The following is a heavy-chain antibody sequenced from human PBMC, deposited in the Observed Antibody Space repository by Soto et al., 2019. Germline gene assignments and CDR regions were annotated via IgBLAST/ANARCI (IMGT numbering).Heavy chain of an antibody. CDR3: ARDQLEGNWFDP. CDR2: IYHSGST. Sequence: SETLSLTCAVSGGSISSGGYSWNWIRQPPGKGLEWIGYIYHSGSTLYNPYLKSRVNISVDKSKKQLYLKLSSVTAADTAVYYCARDQLEGNWFDPWGQGTLVTVSS. CDR1: GGSISSGGYS. J-gene: IGHJ5*02. D-gene: IGHD1-1*01. V-gene: IGHV4-30-2*01.